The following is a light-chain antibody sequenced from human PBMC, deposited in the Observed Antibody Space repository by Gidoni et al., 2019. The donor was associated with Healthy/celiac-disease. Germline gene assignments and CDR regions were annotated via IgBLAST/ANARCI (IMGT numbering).Light chain of an antibody. J-gene: IGLJ1*01. V-gene: IGLV3-1*01. CDR2: RDS. CDR1: KLGDKY. CDR3: QAWDSSTASGV. Sequence: SYELTQTPSVSVSPGQTASITCSGDKLGDKYACWYQQKPGQSPVLVIYRDSKRPSGIPERFSGSNSGNTATLTISGTHAMDEADYYCQAWDSSTASGVFGTGTKVTVL.